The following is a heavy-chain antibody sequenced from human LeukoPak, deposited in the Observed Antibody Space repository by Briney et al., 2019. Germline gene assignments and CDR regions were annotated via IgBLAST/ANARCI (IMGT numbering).Heavy chain of an antibody. D-gene: IGHD6-19*01. CDR2: IYYSGST. J-gene: IGHJ4*02. CDR1: GGSISSSSYY. CDR3: ARTYSGGWYRDDYFDY. V-gene: IGHV4-39*01. Sequence: KPSETLSLTCTVSGGSISSSSYYWGWIRQPPGKGLEWIGSIYYSGSTYYNPSLKSRVTISVDTSKNQFSLKLSSVTAADTAVYYCARTYSGGWYRDDYFDYWGQGTLVTVSS.